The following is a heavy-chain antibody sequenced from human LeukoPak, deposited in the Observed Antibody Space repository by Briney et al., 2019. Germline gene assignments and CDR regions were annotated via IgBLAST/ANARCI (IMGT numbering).Heavy chain of an antibody. V-gene: IGHV4-4*07. CDR1: GGSISSYY. J-gene: IGHJ4*02. CDR3: ARNGYYSADY. CDR2: IYTSGST. Sequence: SETLSLTCTVSGGSISSYYWSWIRQPAGKGLEWIGRIYTSGSTNYNPSLKSRVTISMDKSKNQFSVMLTPVTAADTAIYYCARNGYYSADYWGQGTLVTVSS. D-gene: IGHD4-17*01.